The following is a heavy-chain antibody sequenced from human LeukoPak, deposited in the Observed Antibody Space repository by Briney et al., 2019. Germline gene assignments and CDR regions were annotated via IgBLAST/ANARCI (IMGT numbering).Heavy chain of an antibody. Sequence: GGSLRLSCAASGFTFSSYAMHWVRQAPGKGLEWVAVISYDGSNKYYADSVKGRFTISRDNSKNTLYLQMNSLRAEDTAVYYCARDKVLSPRYYYYYMDVWGKGTTVTVSS. CDR2: ISYDGSNK. CDR1: GFTFSSYA. CDR3: ARDKVLSPRYYYYYMDV. J-gene: IGHJ6*03. V-gene: IGHV3-30-3*01.